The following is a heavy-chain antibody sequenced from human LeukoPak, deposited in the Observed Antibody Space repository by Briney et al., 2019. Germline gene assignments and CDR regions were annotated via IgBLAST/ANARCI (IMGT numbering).Heavy chain of an antibody. CDR3: ARSKYGSGRIIDY. CDR1: GGTFSSYG. J-gene: IGHJ4*02. V-gene: IGHV1-69*05. CDR2: IIPIFGTA. Sequence: SVKVSCKASGGTFSSYGINWVRQPPGQGLEWMGGIIPIFGTANYAQKLQGRVTMTTDTSTSTGYMELRSLRSDDTAVYYCARSKYGSGRIIDYWGQGTLVTVSS. D-gene: IGHD3-10*01.